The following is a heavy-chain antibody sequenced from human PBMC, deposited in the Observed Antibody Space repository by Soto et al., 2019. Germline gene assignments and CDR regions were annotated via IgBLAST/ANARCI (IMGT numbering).Heavy chain of an antibody. CDR1: GFTFSDYY. Sequence: QVQLVESGGGLVKPGGSLRLSCAASGFTFSDYYMSWIRQAPGKGLEWVSYISSSGSTIYYADSVKGRFTISRDNAKNSLYLQSSSLRAEDTAVYYCARFRITMVRGVVYYYYDGMDVWVQGSTVTVSS. J-gene: IGHJ6*02. V-gene: IGHV3-11*01. CDR2: ISSSGSTI. D-gene: IGHD3-10*01. CDR3: ARFRITMVRGVVYYYYDGMDV.